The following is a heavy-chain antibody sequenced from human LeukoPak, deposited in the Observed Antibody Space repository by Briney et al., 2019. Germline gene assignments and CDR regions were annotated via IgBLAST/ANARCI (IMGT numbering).Heavy chain of an antibody. D-gene: IGHD6-19*01. CDR3: VRSLAG. Sequence: GGSLRLSCAASGFTFSDHYMDWVRQAPGKGLEWVGRIRNQANSYTTEYAASVKGRFTLSRDDSKSSLFVQMNSLKTEDTAVYFCVRSLAGWGQGTQVTVSS. J-gene: IGHJ4*02. CDR1: GFTFSDHY. CDR2: IRNQANSYTT. V-gene: IGHV3-72*01.